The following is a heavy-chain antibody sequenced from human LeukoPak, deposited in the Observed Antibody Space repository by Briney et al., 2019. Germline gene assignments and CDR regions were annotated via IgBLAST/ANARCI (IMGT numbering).Heavy chain of an antibody. V-gene: IGHV4-39*01. CDR2: IYYSGST. J-gene: IGHJ6*03. CDR3: ARPNYYYYYMDV. Sequence: PSETLSLTCTVSGGSISSSSYYWGWIRQPPGKGLEWIGSIYYSGSTYHNPSLKSRVTISVDTSKNQFSLKLSSVTAADTAVYYCARPNYYYYYMDVWGKGTTVSLSS. CDR1: GGSISSSSYY.